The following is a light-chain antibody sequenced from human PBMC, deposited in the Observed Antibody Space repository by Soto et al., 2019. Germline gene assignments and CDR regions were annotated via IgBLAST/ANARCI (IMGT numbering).Light chain of an antibody. CDR3: QQYGSSRWT. CDR2: GAS. J-gene: IGKJ1*01. CDR1: QSVSSSY. V-gene: IGKV3-20*01. Sequence: DIVLTQSPGTLSLSPGERATLSCRASQSVSSSYLAWYQQKPGQAPRLLIYGASTRATGIPDRFSGSGSGTDFTLTISTLEPEDFAVYYCQQYGSSRWTFGQGTKVEFK.